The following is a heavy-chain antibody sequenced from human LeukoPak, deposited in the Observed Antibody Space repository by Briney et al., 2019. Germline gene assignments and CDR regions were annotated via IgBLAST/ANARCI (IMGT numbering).Heavy chain of an antibody. V-gene: IGHV4-34*01. Sequence: SETLSLTCAVYGGSFSGCYWSWIRQPPGKGLEWIGEINHSGSTNYNPSLKSRVTISVDTSKNQFSLKLSSVTAADTAVYYCARGGAVVVAARYRWFDPWGQGTLVTVSS. CDR3: ARGGAVVVAARYRWFDP. CDR2: INHSGST. J-gene: IGHJ5*02. CDR1: GGSFSGCY. D-gene: IGHD2-15*01.